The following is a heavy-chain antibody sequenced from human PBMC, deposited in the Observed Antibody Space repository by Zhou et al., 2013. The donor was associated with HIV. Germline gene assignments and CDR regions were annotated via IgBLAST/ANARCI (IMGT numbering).Heavy chain of an antibody. J-gene: IGHJ2*01. CDR1: GGTFSSYA. V-gene: IGHV1-69*04. Sequence: QVQLVQSGAEVKKPGSSVKVSCKASGGTFSSYAISWVRQAPGQGLEWMGRIIPILGIANYAQKFQGRVTITADKSTSTAYMELSSLRSEDTAVYYCARGRSDFWSGYPHGYWYFDLWGRGTLVTVSS. CDR2: IIPILGIA. D-gene: IGHD3-3*01. CDR3: ARGRSDFWSGYPHGYWYFDL.